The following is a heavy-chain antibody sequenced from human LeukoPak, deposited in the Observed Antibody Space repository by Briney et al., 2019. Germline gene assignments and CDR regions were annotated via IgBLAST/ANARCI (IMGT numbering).Heavy chain of an antibody. CDR1: GFAFGDYN. D-gene: IGHD3-22*01. CDR3: VRDPGYHYDSTGYSPYDY. V-gene: IGHV3-69-1*01. J-gene: IGHJ4*02. Sequence: GGSLKLSCAASGFAFGDYNMNWVRQAPGQRLEWISFIGSSGTIYYADFVKGRFTTSRDNGKNSLYLQMNSLRDEDTAVYYCVRDPGYHYDSTGYSPYDYWGQGTLVTVSS. CDR2: IGSSGTI.